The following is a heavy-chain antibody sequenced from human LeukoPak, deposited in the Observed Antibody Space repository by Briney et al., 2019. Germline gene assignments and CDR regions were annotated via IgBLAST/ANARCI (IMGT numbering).Heavy chain of an antibody. D-gene: IGHD4-23*01. CDR2: ISSSGSTI. Sequence: GGSLRLSCAASGFTVSSNFMSWVRQAPGKGLEWVSYISSSGSTIYYADSVKGRFTISRDNAKNSLYLQMNSLRAEDTAVYYCARDYGGSSPFDYWGQGTLVTVSS. CDR3: ARDYGGSSPFDY. CDR1: GFTVSSNF. V-gene: IGHV3-48*04. J-gene: IGHJ4*02.